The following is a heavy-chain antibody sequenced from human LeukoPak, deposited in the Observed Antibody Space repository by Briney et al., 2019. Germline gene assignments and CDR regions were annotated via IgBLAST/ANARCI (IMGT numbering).Heavy chain of an antibody. V-gene: IGHV1-69*13. J-gene: IGHJ1*01. CDR2: IIPIFGTA. Sequence: GASVKVSFKASGGTFSSYAISWVRQAPGQGLEWMGGIIPIFGTANYAQKFQGRVTITADESTSTAYMELSSLRSEDTAVYYCARDHGDYGQYFQHWGQGTLVTVSS. D-gene: IGHD4-17*01. CDR3: ARDHGDYGQYFQH. CDR1: GGTFSSYA.